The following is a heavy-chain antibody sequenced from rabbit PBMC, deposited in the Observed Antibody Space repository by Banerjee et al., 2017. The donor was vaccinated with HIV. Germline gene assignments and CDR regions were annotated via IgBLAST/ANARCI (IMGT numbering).Heavy chain of an antibody. J-gene: IGHJ4*01. CDR1: GFSFSSGYD. V-gene: IGHV1S40*01. CDR3: ARDPWTGYAAYFNL. CDR2: IYLGSSGST. D-gene: IGHD6-1*01. Sequence: QQLVESGGGLVKPGASLTLTCTASGFSFSSGYDMCWVRQAPGKGLEWIACIYLGSSGSTYYASWAKGRFTISKTSTTVALQMTSLTAADTATYFCARDPWTGYAAYFNLWGPGTLVTVS.